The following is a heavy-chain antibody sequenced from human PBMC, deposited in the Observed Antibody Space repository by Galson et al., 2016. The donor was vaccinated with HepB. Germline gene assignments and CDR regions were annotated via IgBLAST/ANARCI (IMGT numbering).Heavy chain of an antibody. CDR2: IHIGGST. CDR1: GFTFNNYA. CDR3: VRGTWKWGYNYASDASDI. Sequence: SLRLSCAASGFTFNNYAMTWVRQGPGKGLEWVSVIHIGGSTYYGDSVKGRVTISRDNSKNTVYLQMNSLRAEDTAVYFCVRGTWKWGYNYASDASDIWGRGTMVTVSS. D-gene: IGHD5-18*01. V-gene: IGHV3-23*03. J-gene: IGHJ3*02.